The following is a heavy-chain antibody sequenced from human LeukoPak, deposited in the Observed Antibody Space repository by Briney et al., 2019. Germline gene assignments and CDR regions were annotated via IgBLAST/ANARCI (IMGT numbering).Heavy chain of an antibody. Sequence: GASVKVSCKASGYTFTGYYMHWVRQAPGQGLEWMGWINPNSGDTNYAQKFQGRVTMTRDTSISTTYMELSRLRSDDTAAYYCARDLGATTFDYWGQGTLVTVSS. D-gene: IGHD2/OR15-2a*01. CDR1: GYTFTGYY. CDR3: ARDLGATTFDY. CDR2: INPNSGDT. J-gene: IGHJ4*02. V-gene: IGHV1-2*02.